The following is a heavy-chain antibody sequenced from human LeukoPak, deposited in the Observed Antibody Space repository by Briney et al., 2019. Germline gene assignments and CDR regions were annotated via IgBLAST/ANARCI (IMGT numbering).Heavy chain of an antibody. CDR2: IYSGDST. J-gene: IGHJ6*04. CDR1: GFTVSSNY. CDR3: ARDRGMGAPMDI. V-gene: IGHV3-53*01. Sequence: GGSLRLSCAASGFTVSSNYMSWVRHAPGKGLEWVSVIYSGDSTYYADSVKGRFTISRDNSKNTLYLQMNSLRADDTAVYYCARDRGMGAPMDICGERDTGTVSS. D-gene: IGHD3-10*01.